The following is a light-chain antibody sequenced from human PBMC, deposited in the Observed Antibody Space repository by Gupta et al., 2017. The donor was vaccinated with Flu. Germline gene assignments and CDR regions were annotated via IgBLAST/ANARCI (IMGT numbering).Light chain of an antibody. J-gene: IGKJ3*01. Sequence: DIVMTQSPDSLAVSLGERATINCKSSQSVLYSSNNKNYLAWYQQKPGQPPKLLIYWASTREAGVPERFSGSGSGTDFTLTISSLQAEDVAGYYCQQYDSSPFTFGPGTKVDIK. CDR1: QSVLYSSNNKNY. CDR2: WAS. V-gene: IGKV4-1*01. CDR3: QQYDSSPFT.